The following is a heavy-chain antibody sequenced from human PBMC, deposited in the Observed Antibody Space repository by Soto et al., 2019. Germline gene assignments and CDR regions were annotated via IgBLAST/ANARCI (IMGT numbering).Heavy chain of an antibody. Sequence: SETLSLTCAVSGYSISSGYYWGCIRQPPGKGLEWIGSIYHSGSTYYNPSLKSRVTISVDPSKNQFSLKLSSVTAADTAVYYCARGGSITTFITSVFDPWGQGTLVTVYS. J-gene: IGHJ5*02. V-gene: IGHV4-38-2*01. CDR2: IYHSGST. CDR1: GYSISSGYY. CDR3: ARGGSITTFITSVFDP. D-gene: IGHD3-3*01.